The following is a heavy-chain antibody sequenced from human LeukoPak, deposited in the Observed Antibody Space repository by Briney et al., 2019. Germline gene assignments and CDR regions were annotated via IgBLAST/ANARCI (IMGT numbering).Heavy chain of an antibody. CDR1: GGTFSSYT. V-gene: IGHV1-69*02. J-gene: IGHJ4*02. Sequence: SVKVSCKASGGTFSSYTISWVRHAPGQGLEWMGRIIPILGIANYAQKFQGRVTITADKSTSTAYMELSSLRSEDTAVYYCAIGVAGPPEYYFDYWGQGTLVTVSS. CDR2: IIPILGIA. D-gene: IGHD6-19*01. CDR3: AIGVAGPPEYYFDY.